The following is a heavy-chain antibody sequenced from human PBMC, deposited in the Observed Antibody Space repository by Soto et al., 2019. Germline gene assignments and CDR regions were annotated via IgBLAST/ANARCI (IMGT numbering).Heavy chain of an antibody. CDR1: GFTVSNNY. J-gene: IGHJ6*02. Sequence: GGSLRLSCAVSGFTVSNNYMSWVRQAPGKGLEGVSVIYSGGYTAYGDSVKGRFTISRDNAKNKLYLQMNSLRDDDTAVYYCARDSVDTVEDYYYYTMDVWGQGTTVTVSS. CDR3: ARDSVDTVEDYYYYTMDV. V-gene: IGHV3-53*01. D-gene: IGHD2-2*03. CDR2: IYSGGYT.